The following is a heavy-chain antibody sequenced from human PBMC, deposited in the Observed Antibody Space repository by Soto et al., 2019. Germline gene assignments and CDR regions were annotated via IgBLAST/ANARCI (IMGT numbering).Heavy chain of an antibody. J-gene: IGHJ6*02. CDR3: ARDAGNWNKSKLYYYYGMDV. CDR1: GGTFSSYA. D-gene: IGHD1-20*01. V-gene: IGHV1-69*13. Sequence: SVKVSCKASGGTFSSYAISWVRQAPGQGLEWMGGIIPIFGTANYAQKFQGRVTITADESTSTAYMELSSLRSEDTAVYYCARDAGNWNKSKLYYYYGMDVWGQGTTVTVSS. CDR2: IIPIFGTA.